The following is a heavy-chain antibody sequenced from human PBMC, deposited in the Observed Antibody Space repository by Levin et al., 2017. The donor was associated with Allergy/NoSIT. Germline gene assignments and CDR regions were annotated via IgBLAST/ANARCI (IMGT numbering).Heavy chain of an antibody. CDR1: GGSFSGYY. V-gene: IGHV4-34*01. J-gene: IGHJ4*02. CDR2: INHSGST. D-gene: IGHD2-2*02. Sequence: SETLSLTCAVYGGSFSGYYWSWIRQPPGKGLEWIGEINHSGSTNYNPSLKSRVTISVDTSKNQFSLKLSSVTAADTAVYYCARGLRGVRYCSSTSCYRVGYYFDYWGQGTLVTVSS. CDR3: ARGLRGVRYCSSTSCYRVGYYFDY.